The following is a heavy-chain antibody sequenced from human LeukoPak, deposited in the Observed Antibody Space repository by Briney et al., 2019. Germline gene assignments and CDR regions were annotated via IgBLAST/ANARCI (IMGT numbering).Heavy chain of an antibody. V-gene: IGHV5-51*01. Sequence: AESLKISCKGSGYSFTSYWIGWVRQMPGKGLEWMGIIYPGDSDTRYSPSFQGQVTISADKSISTAYLQWSSLKASDTAMYYCARLTYYYDSSGYKAFDYWGQGTLVTVSS. CDR2: IYPGDSDT. CDR1: GYSFTSYW. CDR3: ARLTYYYDSSGYKAFDY. D-gene: IGHD3-22*01. J-gene: IGHJ4*02.